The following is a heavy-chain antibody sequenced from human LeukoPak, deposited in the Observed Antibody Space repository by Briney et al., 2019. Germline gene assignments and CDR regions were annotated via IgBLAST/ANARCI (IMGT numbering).Heavy chain of an antibody. CDR3: ARSYSSSSFWFDP. Sequence: SQTLSLTCTVSGGSISSGGYYWSWIRQPPGKGLEWIGYIYTSGSTNYNPSLKSRVTISVDTSKNQFSLKLSSVTAADTAVYYCARSYSSSSFWFDPWGQGTLVTVSS. D-gene: IGHD6-6*01. V-gene: IGHV4-61*09. J-gene: IGHJ5*02. CDR2: IYTSGST. CDR1: GGSISSGGYY.